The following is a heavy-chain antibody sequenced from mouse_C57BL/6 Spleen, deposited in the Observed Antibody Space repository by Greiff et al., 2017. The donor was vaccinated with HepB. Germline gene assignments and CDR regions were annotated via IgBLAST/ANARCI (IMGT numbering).Heavy chain of an antibody. Sequence: VQLVQSGPELVKPGASVKLSCKASGYTFTSYDINWVKQRPGKGLEWIGWIYPRDGSTKNNEKFKGKATLTVDTSSSTAYMEHHSLTSEDSAVYFCAKRGMAIYYYGSIYAWFAYWGQGTLVTVSA. CDR3: AKRGMAIYYYGSIYAWFAY. V-gene: IGHV1-85*01. CDR2: IYPRDGST. CDR1: GYTFTSYD. J-gene: IGHJ3*01. D-gene: IGHD1-1*01.